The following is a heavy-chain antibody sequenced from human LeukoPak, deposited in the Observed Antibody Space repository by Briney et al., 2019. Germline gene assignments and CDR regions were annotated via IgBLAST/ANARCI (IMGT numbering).Heavy chain of an antibody. Sequence: PSETLSLTCTVSGGSISSYYWSWIRQPAGKGLEWIGRIYTSGSTNYNPSLKSRVTMSVDTSKNQFSLKLSSVTAADTAVYYCARVHSSGSYREAYEYFQHWGQGTLVTVSS. CDR3: ARVHSSGSYREAYEYFQH. CDR2: IYTSGST. D-gene: IGHD1-26*01. J-gene: IGHJ1*01. CDR1: GGSISSYY. V-gene: IGHV4-4*07.